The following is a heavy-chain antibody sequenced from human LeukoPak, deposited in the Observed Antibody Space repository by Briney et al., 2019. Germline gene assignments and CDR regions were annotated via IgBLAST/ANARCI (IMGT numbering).Heavy chain of an antibody. V-gene: IGHV3-7*01. D-gene: IGHD3-10*01. CDR1: GLTFRHYW. CDR2: INQDGSEK. CDR3: ATGGARYYYSDY. J-gene: IGHJ4*01. Sequence: PGGSLRLSCAASGLTFRHYWMSWVRQAPGKGLEWVANINQDGSEKYYVDSVKGRFTISRDNTRNSLYLQMSSLRAEDTAVYYCATGGARYYYSDYWGHGTLLTVSS.